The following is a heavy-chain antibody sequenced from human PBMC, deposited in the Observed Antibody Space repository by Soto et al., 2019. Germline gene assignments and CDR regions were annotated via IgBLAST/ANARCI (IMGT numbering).Heavy chain of an antibody. CDR1: GFTFSSYS. CDR2: ISSSSSYI. V-gene: IGHV3-21*01. CDR3: ARDNPTYCGGDCYYSWLGGDYYYGMDV. Sequence: GPLRLSCAASGFTFSSYSMNWVRQAPGKGLEWVSSISSSSSYIYYADSVKGRFTISRDNAKNSLYLQMNSLRAEDTAVYYCARDNPTYCGGDCYYSWLGGDYYYGMDVWGQGTTVTVSS. D-gene: IGHD2-21*02. J-gene: IGHJ6*02.